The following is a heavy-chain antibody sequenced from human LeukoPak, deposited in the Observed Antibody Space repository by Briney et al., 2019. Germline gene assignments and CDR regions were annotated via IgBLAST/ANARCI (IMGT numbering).Heavy chain of an antibody. CDR1: GFTFSSYG. CDR2: ISGSGGST. D-gene: IGHD2-15*01. V-gene: IGHV3-23*01. Sequence: GGTLRLSCAASGFTFSSYGMSWVRQAPGKGLEWVSAISGSGGSTYYADSVKGRFTISRDNSKNTLYLQMNSLRAEDTAVYYCAKGGVVVAAAPIDYWGQGTLVTVSS. CDR3: AKGGVVVAAAPIDY. J-gene: IGHJ4*02.